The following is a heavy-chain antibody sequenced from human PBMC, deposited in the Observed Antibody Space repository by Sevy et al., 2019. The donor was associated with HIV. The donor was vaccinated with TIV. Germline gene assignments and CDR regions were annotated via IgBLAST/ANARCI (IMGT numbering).Heavy chain of an antibody. Sequence: GGFLRLSCAASGFTFSSYWMSWVRQAPGKGLEWVANIKQDGSEKYYVDSVKGQFTISRDNAKNSLYLQMNSLRAEDTAVYYCARARGYCSSTSCYLGYYYGMDVWGQGTTVTVSS. V-gene: IGHV3-7*03. J-gene: IGHJ6*02. CDR3: ARARGYCSSTSCYLGYYYGMDV. CDR2: IKQDGSEK. CDR1: GFTFSSYW. D-gene: IGHD2-2*03.